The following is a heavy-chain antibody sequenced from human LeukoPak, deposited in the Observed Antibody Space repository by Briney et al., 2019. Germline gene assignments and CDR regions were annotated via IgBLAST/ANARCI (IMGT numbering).Heavy chain of an antibody. Sequence: SETLSLTCTVSGGSISSGDYCWSWIRQPAGKGLEWIGRIYTSGSTNYNPSLKSRVTMSVDTSKNQFSLKLSSVTAADTAVYSCARASIVGATDIWGEGTMVTVSS. CDR2: IYTSGST. CDR1: GGSISSGDYC. CDR3: ARASIVGATDI. J-gene: IGHJ3*02. V-gene: IGHV4-61*02. D-gene: IGHD1-26*01.